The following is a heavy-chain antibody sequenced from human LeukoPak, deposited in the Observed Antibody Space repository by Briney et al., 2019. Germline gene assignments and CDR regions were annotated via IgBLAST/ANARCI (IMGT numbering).Heavy chain of an antibody. CDR3: ARGLRYYGSGSYTHFDY. J-gene: IGHJ4*02. CDR2: IYHSGST. D-gene: IGHD3-10*01. Sequence: PSETLSLTCAVSGGPITNGAYSWSCLRQPPGQGLEWIGNIYHSGSTYYHPSHKSRVTISLDRSKHQFSLKVTSVTAADTAVYYCARGLRYYGSGSYTHFDYWGQGSLVTVSS. V-gene: IGHV4-30-2*01. CDR1: GGPITNGAYS.